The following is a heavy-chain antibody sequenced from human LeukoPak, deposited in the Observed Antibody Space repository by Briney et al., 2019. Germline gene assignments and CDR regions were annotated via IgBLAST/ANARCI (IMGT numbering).Heavy chain of an antibody. CDR3: AKDRHRTVNYFDY. CDR1: GFTFSSYA. CDR2: ISGSGGST. J-gene: IGHJ4*02. Sequence: GGSLRLSCAASGFTFSSYAMSWVRQAPGKGLEWVLAISGSGGSTYYADSVKGRFTISRDNSKNTLYLQMNSLRAEDTAVYYCAKDRHRTVNYFDYWGQGTLVTVSS. D-gene: IGHD2-2*01. V-gene: IGHV3-23*01.